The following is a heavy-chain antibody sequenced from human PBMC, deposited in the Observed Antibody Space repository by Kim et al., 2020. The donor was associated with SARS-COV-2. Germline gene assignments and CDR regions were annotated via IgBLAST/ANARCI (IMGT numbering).Heavy chain of an antibody. Sequence: GGSLRLSCAASGFTFSNYGMHWVRQAPGKGLEWVAVIWYDGSKKYYAESVKGRFTISRDNSKNTVNLQMNSLRAEDTAVYFCARVDGPGVLGCWGPGTLV. CDR2: IWYDGSKK. J-gene: IGHJ1*01. D-gene: IGHD6-19*01. CDR1: GFTFSNYG. V-gene: IGHV3-33*08. CDR3: ARVDGPGVLGC.